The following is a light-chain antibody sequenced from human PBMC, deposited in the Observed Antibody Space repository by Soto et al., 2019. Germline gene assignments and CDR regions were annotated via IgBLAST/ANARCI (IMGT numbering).Light chain of an antibody. CDR1: QSISNH. J-gene: IGKJ4*01. CDR2: VAS. Sequence: DIQMTQSPSSLSASVEDRVIITCRASQSISNHLNWYQQKPGKAPKLLINVASTLQSGVPSRFSGSGSGTDFTLAISSLQPEDFATYYCQQSSSTPQTFGGGTKVDIK. CDR3: QQSSSTPQT. V-gene: IGKV1-39*01.